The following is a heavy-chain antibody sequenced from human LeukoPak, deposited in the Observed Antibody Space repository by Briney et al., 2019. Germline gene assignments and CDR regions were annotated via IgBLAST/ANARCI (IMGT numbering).Heavy chain of an antibody. V-gene: IGHV1-24*01. Sequence: ASVKVSCKVSGKTLTDLSIHWLRQPPGKGLEWLGGSDPEDGERIYAQMFQGRAAMTENTSIDAAYMELSSLRSEDNAVSYCVTEFTTMAVDYFDYWGQGTLVTVSP. J-gene: IGHJ4*02. CDR3: VTEFTTMAVDYFDY. CDR2: SDPEDGER. CDR1: GKTLTDLS. D-gene: IGHD5-18*01.